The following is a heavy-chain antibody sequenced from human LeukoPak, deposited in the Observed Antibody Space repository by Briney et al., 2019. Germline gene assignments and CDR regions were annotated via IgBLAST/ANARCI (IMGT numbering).Heavy chain of an antibody. V-gene: IGHV1-2*02. Sequence: ASVKVSCKASGYTFTGYYMHWVRQAPGQALEWMGWINPNSGGTNYAQKFQGRVTMTRDTSISTAYMELSRLRSDDTAVYYCARVRYRLAETYIDYWGQGTLVTVSS. J-gene: IGHJ4*02. CDR1: GYTFTGYY. D-gene: IGHD3-16*01. CDR3: ARVRYRLAETYIDY. CDR2: INPNSGGT.